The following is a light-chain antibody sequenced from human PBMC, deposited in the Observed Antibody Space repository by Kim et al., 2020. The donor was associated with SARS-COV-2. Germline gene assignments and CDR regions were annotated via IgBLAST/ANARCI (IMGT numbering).Light chain of an antibody. Sequence: ANLNCKSSQTVLYNSNNKNYLAWYQQKPGHAPKLLIYWASIRESGVSDRFSGSGSETDFTLTISSLQAEDVAVYYCQQYYSTPPSFGQETKLEI. CDR1: QTVLYNSNNKNY. CDR2: WAS. CDR3: QQYYSTPPS. J-gene: IGKJ2*03. V-gene: IGKV4-1*01.